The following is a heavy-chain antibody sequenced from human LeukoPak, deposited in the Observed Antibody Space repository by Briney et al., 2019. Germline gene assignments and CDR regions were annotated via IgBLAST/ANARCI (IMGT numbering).Heavy chain of an antibody. Sequence: GGSLRLSCAASGFTFSTYWMHWVRQAPGKGLEWVAVIWYDGSNKYYADSVKGRFTISRDNSKNTLYLRMNSLRAEDTAVYYCASHGSGSYYADAFDIWGQGTMVTVSS. CDR3: ASHGSGSYYADAFDI. J-gene: IGHJ3*02. D-gene: IGHD3-10*01. CDR2: IWYDGSNK. V-gene: IGHV3-33*08. CDR1: GFTFSTYW.